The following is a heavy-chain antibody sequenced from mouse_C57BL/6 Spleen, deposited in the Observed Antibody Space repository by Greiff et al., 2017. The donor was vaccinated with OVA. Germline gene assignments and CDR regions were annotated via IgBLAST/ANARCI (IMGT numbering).Heavy chain of an antibody. D-gene: IGHD2-4*01. CDR2: FYPGSGSI. J-gene: IGHJ3*01. CDR1: GYTFTEYT. Sequence: QVQLKQSGAELVKPGASVKLSCKASGYTFTEYTIHWVKQRSGQGLEWIGWFYPGSGSIKYNEKFKDKATLTADKSSSTVYMELSRLTSEDSAVYFCARHEDGGYYDYAWFAYWGQGTLVTVSA. CDR3: ARHEDGGYYDYAWFAY. V-gene: IGHV1-62-2*01.